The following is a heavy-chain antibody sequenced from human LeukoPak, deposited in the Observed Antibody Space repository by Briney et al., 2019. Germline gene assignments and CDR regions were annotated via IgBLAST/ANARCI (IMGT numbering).Heavy chain of an antibody. CDR1: GYTFADYY. J-gene: IGHJ5*02. Sequence: PGASVKVSCKASGYTFADYYIHWVRQAPGQGLEWMGWIYPKSGGTNSAQKFQGRVTMTRDTSISTAYMELSRLKFDDTAVYYCARVSTSGYRDWLDPWGQGTLVTVSS. CDR2: IYPKSGGT. V-gene: IGHV1-2*02. D-gene: IGHD3-9*01. CDR3: ARVSTSGYRDWLDP.